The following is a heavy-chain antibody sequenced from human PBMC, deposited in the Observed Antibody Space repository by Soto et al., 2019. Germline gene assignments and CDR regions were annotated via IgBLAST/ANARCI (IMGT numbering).Heavy chain of an antibody. Sequence: QVQLVQSGAEVKKPVSSVRVSCKASGGSFSYYAISWVRQAPGQGLEWMGGIIPFSAAANYAQKFQGRVTITADESTRMVYMELSSLRPEDTAVYYCARSGEAYYDVLTGSYKGSWFDPWGQGTLVTVSS. J-gene: IGHJ5*02. CDR2: IIPFSAAA. CDR3: ARSGEAYYDVLTGSYKGSWFDP. CDR1: GGSFSYYA. D-gene: IGHD3-9*01. V-gene: IGHV1-69*01.